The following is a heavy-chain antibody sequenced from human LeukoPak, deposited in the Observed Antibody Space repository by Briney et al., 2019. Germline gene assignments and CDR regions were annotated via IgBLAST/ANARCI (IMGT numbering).Heavy chain of an antibody. CDR2: ISWNSGSI. D-gene: IGHD6-13*01. Sequence: GRSLRLYCAASGFTFDDYAMHWVRQAPGKGLEWVSGISWNSGSIGYADSVKGRFTISRDNAKNSLYLQMNSLRAEDTALYYCAKDKAAAAAGNIDYWGQGTLVTVSS. CDR1: GFTFDDYA. J-gene: IGHJ4*02. CDR3: AKDKAAAAAGNIDY. V-gene: IGHV3-9*01.